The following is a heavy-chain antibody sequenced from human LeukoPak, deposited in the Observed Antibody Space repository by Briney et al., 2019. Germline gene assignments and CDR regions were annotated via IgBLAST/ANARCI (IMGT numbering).Heavy chain of an antibody. CDR1: GYTFTDYS. V-gene: IGHV1-2*02. CDR3: ARDEDYGISVNVDY. Sequence: EASVKVSCKTSGYTFTDYSIHWVRQAPGQGLEWMGWINPNSGGTNYAQKFQGRVTMTGDTSISTTYMEVTRLRSDDTAIYYCARDEDYGISVNVDYWGQGTLVTVSS. CDR2: INPNSGGT. D-gene: IGHD4-17*01. J-gene: IGHJ4*02.